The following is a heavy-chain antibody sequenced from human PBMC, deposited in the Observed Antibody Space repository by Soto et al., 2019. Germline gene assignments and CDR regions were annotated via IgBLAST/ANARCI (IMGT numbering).Heavy chain of an antibody. CDR1: GGSISSGGYY. V-gene: IGHV4-31*03. Sequence: SETLSLTCTVSGGSISSGGYYWSWIRQHPGKGLEWIGYIYYSGSTYYNPSLKSRVTIPVDTSKNQFSLKLSSVTAADTAVYYCSRLYYYGSGSYYLPYYYYYSGMDVWGQGTTVTVSS. J-gene: IGHJ6*02. D-gene: IGHD3-10*01. CDR2: IYYSGST. CDR3: SRLYYYGSGSYYLPYYYYYSGMDV.